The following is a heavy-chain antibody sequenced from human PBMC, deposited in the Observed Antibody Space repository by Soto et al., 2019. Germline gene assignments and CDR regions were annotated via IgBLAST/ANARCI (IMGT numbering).Heavy chain of an antibody. D-gene: IGHD3-10*01. CDR2: INPSGGST. CDR3: ARGVYGSGSYYQTPYFDY. CDR1: GYTFTSYY. Sequence: GASVKVSCKASGYTFTSYYMHWVRQAPGQGLEWMGIINPSGGSTSYAQKFQGRVTMTRDTSTSTVYMELSSLRSEDTAVYYCARGVYGSGSYYQTPYFDYWGQGTLVTVSS. J-gene: IGHJ4*02. V-gene: IGHV1-46*01.